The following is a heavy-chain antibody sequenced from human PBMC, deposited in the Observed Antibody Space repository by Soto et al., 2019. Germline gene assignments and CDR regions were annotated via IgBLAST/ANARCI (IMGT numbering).Heavy chain of an antibody. J-gene: IGHJ4*02. CDR2: INHSGST. Sequence: SETLSLTCAVYGGSFSGYYWSWIRQPPGKGLEWIGEINHSGSTNYNPSLKSRVTISVDTSKNQFSLKLSSVTAADTAVYYCARENCGYDSSEDYFDYWGQGTLVTVSS. CDR3: ARENCGYDSSEDYFDY. V-gene: IGHV4-34*01. CDR1: GGSFSGYY. D-gene: IGHD5-12*01.